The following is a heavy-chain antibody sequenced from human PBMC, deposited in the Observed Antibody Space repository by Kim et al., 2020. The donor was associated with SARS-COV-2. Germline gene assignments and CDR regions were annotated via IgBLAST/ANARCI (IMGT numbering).Heavy chain of an antibody. V-gene: IGHV3-74*01. J-gene: IGHJ4*02. D-gene: IGHD3-9*01. CDR3: AHVGFAWLLSL. CDR2: ISNDGSFT. CDR1: GYIFSHYW. Sequence: GGSLRLSCEGSGYIFSHYWMHWVRQAPGKGLEWVSRISNDGSFTGHADSVKGRFTISRDNAKNTLYLQMNSLRVEDTAVYYCAHVGFAWLLSLWGQGTLVTVSS.